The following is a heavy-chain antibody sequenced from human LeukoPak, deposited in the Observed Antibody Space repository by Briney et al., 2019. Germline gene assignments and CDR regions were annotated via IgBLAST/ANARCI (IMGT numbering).Heavy chain of an antibody. Sequence: SETLSLTCTVSGGSISSYYWSWIRQPPGKGLEWIGYIYTSGSTNYNPSLKSRVTISVDTSKNQFSLKLSSVTAADTAVYYCATSYDSSGYYGYFQHWGQGTLVTVSS. CDR2: IYTSGST. V-gene: IGHV4-4*09. D-gene: IGHD3-22*01. CDR1: GGSISSYY. J-gene: IGHJ1*01. CDR3: ATSYDSSGYYGYFQH.